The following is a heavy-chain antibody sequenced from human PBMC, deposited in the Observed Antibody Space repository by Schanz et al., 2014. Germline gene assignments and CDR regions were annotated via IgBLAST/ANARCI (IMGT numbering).Heavy chain of an antibody. J-gene: IGHJ5*02. Sequence: QVQLLQSGAEVKKPGASVKVSCKASGYTFTNYGISWVRQAPGQGLEWMGWISDYNGNTNYEQKLQGRVTMTTDTSTITAYMELRSMRADDTSVYYCARGSPPYCTSTSCYLEPWGQGTLVTVSS. D-gene: IGHD2-2*01. CDR2: ISDYNGNT. CDR3: ARGSPPYCTSTSCYLEP. CDR1: GYTFTNYG. V-gene: IGHV1-18*01.